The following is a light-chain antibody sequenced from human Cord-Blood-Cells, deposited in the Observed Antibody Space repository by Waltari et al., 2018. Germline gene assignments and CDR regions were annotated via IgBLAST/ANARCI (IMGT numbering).Light chain of an antibody. CDR3: QQYYSTPYT. CDR2: WAS. CDR1: QSVLYSSNNKTY. J-gene: IGKJ2*01. V-gene: IGKV4-1*01. Sequence: DIVMTQSPDSLAVSLVERVTLTCKSSQSVLYSSNNKTYLAWYQQKPGQPPKLLIYWASTRESGVPDRFSGSGSGTDFTLTISSLQAEDVAVYYCQQYYSTPYTFGQGTKLEIK.